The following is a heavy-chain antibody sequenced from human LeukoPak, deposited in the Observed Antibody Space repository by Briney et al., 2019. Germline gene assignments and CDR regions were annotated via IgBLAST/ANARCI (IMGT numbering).Heavy chain of an antibody. J-gene: IGHJ4*02. CDR1: GFTFSSYS. CDR2: ISSSSSYI. CDR3: ARDGYDILTGYYSSPC. Sequence: PGGSLRLSCAASGFTFSSYSMNWVRQAPGKGLEWVSSISSSSSYIYYADSVKGRFTISRDNAKNSLYLQMNSLRAEDTAVYYCARDGYDILTGYYSSPCWGQGTLVTVSS. V-gene: IGHV3-21*01. D-gene: IGHD3-9*01.